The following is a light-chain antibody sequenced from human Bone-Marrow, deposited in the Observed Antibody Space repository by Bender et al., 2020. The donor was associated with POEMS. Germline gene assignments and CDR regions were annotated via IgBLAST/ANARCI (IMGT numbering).Light chain of an antibody. CDR2: INN. V-gene: IGLV1-44*01. J-gene: IGLJ2*01. CDR3: DSRDSSRNFVV. Sequence: QSVLTQPPSASGTPGQRVTISCSGSSSNIGTNPVNWYQQLPGTAPKLLIYINNQRPSGVPDRFSGSSSGNTASLTITGTQAEDEADYYCDSRDSSRNFVVFGGGTRVTVL. CDR1: SSNIGTNP.